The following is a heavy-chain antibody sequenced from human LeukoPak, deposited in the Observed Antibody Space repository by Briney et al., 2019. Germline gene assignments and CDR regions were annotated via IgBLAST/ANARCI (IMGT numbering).Heavy chain of an antibody. CDR1: GGSISSYY. Sequence: SETLSLTCTVSGGSISSYYWSWIRQPAGKGLEWIGRIYTSGSTNYNPSLRSRVDMSVDTSKKQFSLKLSSVTAADTATYYCARSELLWFGGVKSGFDYWGQGILVTVSS. V-gene: IGHV4-4*07. J-gene: IGHJ4*02. CDR2: IYTSGST. CDR3: ARSELLWFGGVKSGFDY. D-gene: IGHD3-10*01.